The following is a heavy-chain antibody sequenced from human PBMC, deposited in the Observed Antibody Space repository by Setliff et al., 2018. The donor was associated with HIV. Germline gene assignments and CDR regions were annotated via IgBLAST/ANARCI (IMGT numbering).Heavy chain of an antibody. J-gene: IGHJ4*02. CDR3: ARSPAAEGY. Sequence: SETLSLTCTVSGGSISSYYWSWIRQPPGKGLEWIGYIYYSGSTNYNPSLKSRVTISVDTSKNQFSRKLRSVTAADTAVYYCARSPAAEGYWGQGTLVTVSS. CDR1: GGSISSYY. V-gene: IGHV4-59*08. CDR2: IYYSGST. D-gene: IGHD6-13*01.